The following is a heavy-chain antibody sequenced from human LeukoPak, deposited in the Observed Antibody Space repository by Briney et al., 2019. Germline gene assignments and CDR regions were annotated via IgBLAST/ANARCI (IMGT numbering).Heavy chain of an antibody. J-gene: IGHJ4*02. CDR2: ISGSGGST. Sequence: QPGGSLRLSCAASGFTFSSYAMSWVRQAPGKGLEWVSAISGSGGSTYYADSVKGRFTISRDSSKNTLYLQMNSLRAEDTAVYYCAKDRGYSGYAWAFDYWGQGTLVTVSS. V-gene: IGHV3-23*01. CDR1: GFTFSSYA. CDR3: AKDRGYSGYAWAFDY. D-gene: IGHD5-12*01.